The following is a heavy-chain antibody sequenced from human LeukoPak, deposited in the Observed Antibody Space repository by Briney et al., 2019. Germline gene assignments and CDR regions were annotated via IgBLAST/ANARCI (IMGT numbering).Heavy chain of an antibody. CDR2: INHSGST. CDR1: GGSFSGYY. CDR3: ARLTIFGVEPFDY. J-gene: IGHJ4*02. D-gene: IGHD3-3*01. Sequence: SETLSLTCAVYGGSFSGYYWSWIRQPPGKGLEWIGEINHSGSTNYNPSLKSRVTISVDTSKNQFSLKLSSVTAADTAVYYCARLTIFGVEPFDYWGQGTLVTVSS. V-gene: IGHV4-34*01.